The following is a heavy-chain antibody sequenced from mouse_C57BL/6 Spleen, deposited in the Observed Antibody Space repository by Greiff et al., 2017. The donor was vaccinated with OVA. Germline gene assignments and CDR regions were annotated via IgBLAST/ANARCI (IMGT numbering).Heavy chain of an antibody. V-gene: IGHV1-55*01. D-gene: IGHD1-1*01. CDR2: IYPGSGST. CDR1: GYTFTSYW. Sequence: VQLQQSGAELVKPGASVKMSCKASGYTFTSYWITWVKQRPGQGLEWIGDIYPGSGSTNYNEKFKSKATLTVDTSSSTAYMQLSSLTSEDSAVYYCARDGKNLLLTYWGQGTTLTVSS. CDR3: ARDGKNLLLTY. J-gene: IGHJ2*01.